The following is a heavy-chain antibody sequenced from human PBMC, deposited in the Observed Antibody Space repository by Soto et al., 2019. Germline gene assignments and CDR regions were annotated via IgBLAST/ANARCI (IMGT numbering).Heavy chain of an antibody. Sequence: SETLSLTCAVYGGSFSGYYWSWIRQPPGKGLEWIGEINHSGSTNYNPSLKSRVTMSVDTSKNQFSLKLSSVTAADTAVYYCARDLSQWLVPGWFDPWGQGTLVTVSS. CDR3: ARDLSQWLVPGWFDP. V-gene: IGHV4-34*01. CDR2: INHSGST. J-gene: IGHJ5*02. D-gene: IGHD6-19*01. CDR1: GGSFSGYY.